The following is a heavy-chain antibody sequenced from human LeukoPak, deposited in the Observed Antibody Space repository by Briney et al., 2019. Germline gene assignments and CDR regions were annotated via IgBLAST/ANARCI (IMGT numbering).Heavy chain of an antibody. J-gene: IGHJ5*02. CDR2: ISSSGSTI. CDR1: GFTFSDYY. CDR3: ARHHITGTYWWFDP. V-gene: IGHV3-11*01. D-gene: IGHD1-20*01. Sequence: PGGSLRLSCAASGFTFSDYYMSWIRQAPGKGLEWVSYISSSGSTIYYADSVKGRFTISRGNAKNSLYLQMNSLRAEDTAVYYCARHHITGTYWWFDPWGQGTLVTVSS.